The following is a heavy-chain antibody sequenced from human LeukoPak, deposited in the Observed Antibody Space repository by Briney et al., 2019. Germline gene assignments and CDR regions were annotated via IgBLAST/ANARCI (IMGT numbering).Heavy chain of an antibody. CDR2: AYYTGST. V-gene: IGHV4-39*01. D-gene: IGHD2-8*01. CDR3: ASPSWALYYFDF. Sequence: SETLSLTCTVYGGSISSSSYYWGWIRQPPGKGLEWIGSAYYTGSTYYNPSLKSRVTISVDTSKNQFSLMVSSVTAADTAVYYCASPSWALYYFDFWGQGTLVTVSS. CDR1: GGSISSSSYY. J-gene: IGHJ4*02.